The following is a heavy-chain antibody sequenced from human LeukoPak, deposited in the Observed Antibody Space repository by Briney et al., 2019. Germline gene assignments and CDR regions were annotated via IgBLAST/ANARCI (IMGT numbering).Heavy chain of an antibody. Sequence: PSETLPLTCTVSGVSISTHYWSWIRQPPGKGLEWIGYIYYSGSTYYSGSTNYNPSLKSRVTISVDTSKNQFSLKLSSVTAADTAVYYCASSGTYYYDSSGYYLWLLWGQGTLVTVSS. D-gene: IGHD3-22*01. CDR1: GVSISTHY. CDR3: ASSGTYYYDSSGYYLWLL. V-gene: IGHV4-59*08. CDR2: IYYSGSTYYSGST. J-gene: IGHJ4*02.